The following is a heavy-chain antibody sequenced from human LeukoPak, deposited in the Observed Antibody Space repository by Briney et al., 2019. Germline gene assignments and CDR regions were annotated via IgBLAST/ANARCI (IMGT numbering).Heavy chain of an antibody. CDR1: GFTFSSYA. Sequence: PGGSLRLSCAASGFTFSSYAMHWVRQAPGKGLEYVSAISSKGGSTYYANSVKGRFTISRDNSKNTLYLQMGSLRAEDMAVYYCARDSVPAASINLYYYYGMDVWGQGTTVTVSS. CDR2: ISSKGGST. J-gene: IGHJ6*02. V-gene: IGHV3-64*01. CDR3: ARDSVPAASINLYYYYGMDV. D-gene: IGHD2-2*01.